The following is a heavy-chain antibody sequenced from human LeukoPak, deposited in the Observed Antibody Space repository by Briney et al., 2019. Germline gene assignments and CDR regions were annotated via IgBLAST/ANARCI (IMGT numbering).Heavy chain of an antibody. CDR1: GGSISSSSYY. CDR2: IYHSGST. Sequence: PSETLSLTCTVSGGSISSSSYYWGWIRQPPGKGLEWIGYIYHSGSTYYNPSLKSRVTISVDRSKNQFSLKLSSVTAADTAVYYCAREGLHDAFDIWGQGTMVTVSS. V-gene: IGHV4-39*07. D-gene: IGHD5-24*01. J-gene: IGHJ3*02. CDR3: AREGLHDAFDI.